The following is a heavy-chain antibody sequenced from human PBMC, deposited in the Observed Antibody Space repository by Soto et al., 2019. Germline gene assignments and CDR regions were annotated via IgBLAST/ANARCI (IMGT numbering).Heavy chain of an antibody. J-gene: IGHJ4*02. V-gene: IGHV3-30*04. CDR3: AREFSGSPIVVVPADKRGFDY. CDR2: ISYDGSNK. Sequence: GGSLRLSCAASGFTFSSYAMHWVRQAPGKGLEWVAVISYDGSNKYYADSVKGRFTISRDNSKNTLYLQMNSLRAEDTAVYYCAREFSGSPIVVVPADKRGFDYWGQGTLVTVSS. D-gene: IGHD2-2*01. CDR1: GFTFSSYA.